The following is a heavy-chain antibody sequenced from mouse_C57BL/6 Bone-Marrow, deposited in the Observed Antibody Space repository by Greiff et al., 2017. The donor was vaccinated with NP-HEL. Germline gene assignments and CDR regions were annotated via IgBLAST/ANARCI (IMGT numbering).Heavy chain of an antibody. CDR1: GYTFTDYE. D-gene: IGHD1-1*01. Sequence: QVQLQQSGAELVRPGASVTLSCKASGYTFTDYEMHWVKQTPVHGLEWIGAIDPETGGTAYNQKFKGKAILTADKSSSTAYMELRSLTSEDSAVYYGTRDYGSSYDYAMDYWGQGTSVTVSS. J-gene: IGHJ4*01. CDR3: TRDYGSSYDYAMDY. V-gene: IGHV1-15*01. CDR2: IDPETGGT.